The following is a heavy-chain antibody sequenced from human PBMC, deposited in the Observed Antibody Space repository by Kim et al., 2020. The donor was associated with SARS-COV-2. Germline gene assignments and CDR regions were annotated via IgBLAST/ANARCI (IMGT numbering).Heavy chain of an antibody. Sequence: NYHPSLKSRVTISVDTSKHQFSLKLSSVTAADTAVYYCARVVARGSYYDYWGQGTLVTVSS. CDR3: ARVVARGSYYDY. D-gene: IGHD3-16*01. J-gene: IGHJ4*02. V-gene: IGHV4-59*01.